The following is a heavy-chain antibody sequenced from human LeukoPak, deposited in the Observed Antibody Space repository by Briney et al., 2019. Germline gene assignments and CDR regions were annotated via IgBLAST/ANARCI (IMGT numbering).Heavy chain of an antibody. CDR1: GFNFGNSA. J-gene: IGHJ4*02. D-gene: IGHD3-22*01. Sequence: GGSLRLSCAASGFNFGNSAMTWVRQAPGKGLEWVSGISGGSTYYADSVKGRFTISRDSSRSTLFLQMNSPRAEDTAVYYCAKGPQVGSGYHPDYWGQGTLVTVSS. V-gene: IGHV3-23*01. CDR3: AKGPQVGSGYHPDY. CDR2: ISGGST.